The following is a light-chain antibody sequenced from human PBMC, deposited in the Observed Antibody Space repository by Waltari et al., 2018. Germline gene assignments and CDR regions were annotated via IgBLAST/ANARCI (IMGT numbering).Light chain of an antibody. Sequence: QSALTQPASVSGSPGQSITISCSGTDSDVGAYDFVSWYQQHPGKAPHLLIYEVSNRASGICNRFAAAKSGNTASLTISGLQAEDEADYYCSSYTTSSAPGVFGTGTRVTVL. J-gene: IGLJ1*01. V-gene: IGLV2-14*01. CDR3: SSYTTSSAPGV. CDR1: DSDVGAYDF. CDR2: EVS.